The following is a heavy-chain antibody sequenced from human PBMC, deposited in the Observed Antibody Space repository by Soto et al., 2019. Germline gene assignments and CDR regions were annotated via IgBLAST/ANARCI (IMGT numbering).Heavy chain of an antibody. CDR2: IIPIFGTA. D-gene: IGHD3-22*01. CDR1: GGTFSSYA. V-gene: IGHV1-69*06. J-gene: IGHJ4*02. Sequence: QVQLVQSGAEVKKPGSSVKVSCKASGGTFSSYAISWVRPAPGQGIEWMGGIIPIFGTANYAQQFQGIVTITADKTTSTADIELSSLRSEDTAVYYCARGVTPYYFDSSGYYFDYLGQGTLVTVSS. CDR3: ARGVTPYYFDSSGYYFDY.